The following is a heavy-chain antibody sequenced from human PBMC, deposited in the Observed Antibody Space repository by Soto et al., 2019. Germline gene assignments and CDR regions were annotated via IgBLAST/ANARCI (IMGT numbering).Heavy chain of an antibody. J-gene: IGHJ4*01. CDR3: ARQAPRGYTYAKYYFEY. V-gene: IGHV5-10-1*01. CDR2: IDPSDSYT. CDR1: GYKFTSNW. Sequence: GESLKISCQASGYKFTSNWLSWVRQVPGKGLEWVGRIDPSDSYTKYSPSFQGRVTITTDKSISTVYLQWDSLQASDTAMYYCARQAPRGYTYAKYYFEYWGHGTLVTVSS. D-gene: IGHD5-18*01.